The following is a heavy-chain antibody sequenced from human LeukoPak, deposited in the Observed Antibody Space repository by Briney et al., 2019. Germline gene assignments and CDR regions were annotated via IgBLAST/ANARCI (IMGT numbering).Heavy chain of an antibody. Sequence: GASVKVSCKASGYTFTSYGISWVRQAPGQGLEWMGWISAYNGNTNYAQKLQGRVTMTTDASTSTAYMELRSLRSDDTAVYYCARGRDRSSSWYHDYWGQGTLVTVSS. CDR1: GYTFTSYG. CDR3: ARGRDRSSSWYHDY. V-gene: IGHV1-18*01. CDR2: ISAYNGNT. D-gene: IGHD6-13*01. J-gene: IGHJ4*02.